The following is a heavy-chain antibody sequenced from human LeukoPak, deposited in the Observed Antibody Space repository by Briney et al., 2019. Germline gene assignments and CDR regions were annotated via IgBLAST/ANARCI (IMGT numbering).Heavy chain of an antibody. D-gene: IGHD4-17*01. CDR3: AKGARGDTVTSIVGLNWFDP. V-gene: IGHV3-30*04. Sequence: GGSLRLSCAASGFTFSSYAMHWVRQAPGKGLEGVAVISYDVSHKYYADSVKGRFSISRDNSKNTLYLQMNSLRADDTAVYYCAKGARGDTVTSIVGLNWFDPWGQGTLVTVSS. CDR2: ISYDVSHK. CDR1: GFTFSSYA. J-gene: IGHJ5*02.